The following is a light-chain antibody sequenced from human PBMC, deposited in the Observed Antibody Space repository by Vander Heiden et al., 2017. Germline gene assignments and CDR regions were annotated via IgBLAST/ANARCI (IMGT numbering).Light chain of an antibody. CDR3: QQYGSSPPYT. CDR1: QSVSSSY. J-gene: IGKJ2*01. CDR2: GAS. V-gene: IGKV3-20*01. Sequence: EIGLTQSPGTLSLSPGVRATISCRASQSVSSSYLAWYQQKPGQAPRLLIYGASSRATGIPDRFSGSGSGTDFTLTISILEPEDFAVYYCQQYGSSPPYTFGQGTKLEIK.